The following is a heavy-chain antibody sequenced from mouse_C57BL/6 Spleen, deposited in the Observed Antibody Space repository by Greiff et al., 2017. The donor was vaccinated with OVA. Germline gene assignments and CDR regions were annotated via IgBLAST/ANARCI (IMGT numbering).Heavy chain of an antibody. CDR2: INPSNGGT. J-gene: IGHJ2*01. D-gene: IGHD1-1*01. CDR3: ARSTVVAPYYFDY. Sequence: QVQLQQPGTELVKPGASVKLSCKASGYTFTSYWMHWVKQRPGQGLEWIGNINPSNGGTNYNEKFKSKATLTVDKSSSTAYMQLSSLTSEDSAVYSSARSTVVAPYYFDYWGQGTTLTVSA. V-gene: IGHV1-53*01. CDR1: GYTFTSYW.